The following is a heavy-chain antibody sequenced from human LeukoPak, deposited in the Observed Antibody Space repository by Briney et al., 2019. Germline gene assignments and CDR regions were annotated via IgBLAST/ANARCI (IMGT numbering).Heavy chain of an antibody. J-gene: IGHJ4*02. CDR3: ARDRGTWNDDGFDY. D-gene: IGHD1-1*01. V-gene: IGHV4-4*02. Sequence: SGTLSLTCAVPGGSISSSNWWSWFGQPPGKGLEWFGEIYHSGSTNYNPSLKSRVTISVDKSKNQFSLKLSSVTAADTAVYYCARDRGTWNDDGFDYWGQGTLVTVSS. CDR1: GGSISSSNW. CDR2: IYHSGST.